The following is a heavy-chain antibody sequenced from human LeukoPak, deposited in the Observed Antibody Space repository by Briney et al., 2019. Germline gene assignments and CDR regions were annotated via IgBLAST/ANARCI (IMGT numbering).Heavy chain of an antibody. CDR1: GGSFSGYY. CDR3: ASAPRYCSSTSCRVSV. CDR2: INHSGST. J-gene: IGHJ6*04. D-gene: IGHD2-2*01. V-gene: IGHV4-34*01. Sequence: SETLSLTCAVYGGSFSGYYWSWIRQPPGKGLEWIGEINHSGSTNYNPSLKGRVTISVDTSKNQFSLKLSSVTAADTAVYYCASAPRYCSSTSCRVSVWGKGTTVTVSS.